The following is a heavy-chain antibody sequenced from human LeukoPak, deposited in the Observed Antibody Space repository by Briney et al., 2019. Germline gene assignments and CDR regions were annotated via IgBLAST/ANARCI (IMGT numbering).Heavy chain of an antibody. J-gene: IGHJ5*02. CDR2: TYYRSTWYN. CDR1: GDSVSSNSVT. D-gene: IGHD2-2*01. CDR3: ARRLTQYDCFDP. Sequence: TLSLTCAISGDSVSSNSVTWNRIRQSPSRGLEWLGRTYYRSTWYNDYAVSVRGRITVNPDTSKNQFSLHLNSVTPEDTAVYYCARRLTQYDCFDPWGQGILVTVSS. V-gene: IGHV6-1*01.